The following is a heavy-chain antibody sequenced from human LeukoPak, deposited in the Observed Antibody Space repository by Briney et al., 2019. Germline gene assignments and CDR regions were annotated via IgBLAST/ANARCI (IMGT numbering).Heavy chain of an antibody. J-gene: IGHJ6*02. CDR1: GGSISSYY. CDR2: IYYSGST. D-gene: IGHD3-16*01. CDR3: ARVPLEEGVTWYYYYGMDV. Sequence: SETLSLTCTVSGGSISSYYWSWIRQPPGKGLEWIGYIYYSGSTNYNPSLKSRVTISVDTSKNQFSLKLSSVTAADTAVYYCARVPLEEGVTWYYYYGMDVWGQGTTVTVSS. V-gene: IGHV4-59*01.